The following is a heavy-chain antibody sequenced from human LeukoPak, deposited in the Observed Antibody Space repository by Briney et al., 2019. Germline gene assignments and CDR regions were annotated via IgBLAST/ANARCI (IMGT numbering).Heavy chain of an antibody. Sequence: SETLSLTCTVSGGSISSSSYYWGWIRQPPGKGLEWIGSIYHSGSTYYNPSLKSRVTISVDTSKNQFSLKLSSVTAADTAVYYCARAFSYYYNYFDYWGQGTLVTVSS. CDR1: GGSISSSSYY. V-gene: IGHV4-39*07. J-gene: IGHJ4*02. D-gene: IGHD3-10*01. CDR2: IYHSGST. CDR3: ARAFSYYYNYFDY.